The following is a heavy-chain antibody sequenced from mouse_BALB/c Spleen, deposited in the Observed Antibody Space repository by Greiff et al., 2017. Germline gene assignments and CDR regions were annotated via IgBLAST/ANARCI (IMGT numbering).Heavy chain of an antibody. D-gene: IGHD2-1*01. Sequence: EVHLVESGGDLVKPGGSLKLSCAASGFTFSSYGMSWVRQTPDKRLEWVATISSGGSYTYYPDSVKGRFTISRDNAKNTLYLQMSSLKSEDTAMYYCARSGNYYFDYWGQGTTLTVSS. CDR3: ARSGNYYFDY. CDR1: GFTFSSYG. J-gene: IGHJ2*01. CDR2: ISSGGSYT. V-gene: IGHV5-6*01.